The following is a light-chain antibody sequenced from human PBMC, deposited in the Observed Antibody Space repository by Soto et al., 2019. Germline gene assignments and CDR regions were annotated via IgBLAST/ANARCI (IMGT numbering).Light chain of an antibody. CDR3: AAWDDSLNGLV. V-gene: IGLV1-44*01. Sequence: QAVLTQPPSASGTPGQRVTISCSGSSSNIGSNTVNWYQPLPGTAPKLLIYNNNQRPSGVPDRFSGSKSGTSASLAISGLQSEDEADYYCAAWDDSLNGLVFGTGTKLTVL. CDR1: SSNIGSNT. J-gene: IGLJ1*01. CDR2: NNN.